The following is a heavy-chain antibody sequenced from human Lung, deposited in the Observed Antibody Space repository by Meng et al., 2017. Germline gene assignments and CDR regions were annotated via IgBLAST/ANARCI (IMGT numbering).Heavy chain of an antibody. CDR1: GYTLTELS. V-gene: IGHV1-24*01. Sequence: QVQLVQSGAELKKPGASVKVSCTVSGYTLTELSVHWVRQAPGKGLEWMGGFDPEDGETIYAQKFQGRVTMTEDTSTDTAYMELSSLRSEDTAVYYCVTTRPVGSDYYSTSDYWFDPWGQGTLVTVSS. D-gene: IGHD2-21*01. J-gene: IGHJ5*02. CDR2: FDPEDGET. CDR3: VTTRPVGSDYYSTSDYWFDP.